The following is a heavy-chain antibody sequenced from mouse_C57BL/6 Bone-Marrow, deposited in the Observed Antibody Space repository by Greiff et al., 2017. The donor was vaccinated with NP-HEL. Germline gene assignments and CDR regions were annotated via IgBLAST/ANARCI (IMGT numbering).Heavy chain of an antibody. V-gene: IGHV5-16*01. CDR2: INYDGSST. D-gene: IGHD4-1*01. J-gene: IGHJ2*01. CDR1: GFTFSDYY. CDR3: ERLGRGYFDY. Sequence: DVKLVESEGGLVQPGSSMKLSCTASGFTFSDYYMAWVRQVPEKGLEWVANINYDGSSTYYLDSLKSRFILSRDNAKNILYRQMSSLKSEDTATYYCERLGRGYFDYWGQGTTLTVSS.